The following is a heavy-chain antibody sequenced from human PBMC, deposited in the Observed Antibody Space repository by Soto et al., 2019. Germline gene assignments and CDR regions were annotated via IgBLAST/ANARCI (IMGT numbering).Heavy chain of an antibody. V-gene: IGHV3-30*18. Sequence: QVQLVESGGGVVQPGRSLRLSCAASGFTFSSYGMHWVRQAPGKGLEWVAVISYDGSNKYYADSVKGRFTISRDNSKNTLYLQMTSLRAEDTAVYYCAKDEVLVVVVARDYYGMDVRGQGTTVTVSS. J-gene: IGHJ6*02. CDR1: GFTFSSYG. D-gene: IGHD2-15*01. CDR2: ISYDGSNK. CDR3: AKDEVLVVVVARDYYGMDV.